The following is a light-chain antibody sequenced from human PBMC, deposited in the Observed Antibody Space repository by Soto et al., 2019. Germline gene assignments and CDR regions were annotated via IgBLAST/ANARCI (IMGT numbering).Light chain of an antibody. CDR2: EVN. J-gene: IGLJ1*01. Sequence: QSALTQPASVSGSPGQSITISCTGTSSDVGAYNYVSWYQQHPGKAPKLMIFEVNNRPSGVSNRFSGSKSGNTASLTISGLQAEDEAEYYCTSYTSSSTEVFGPGTKLTVL. CDR3: TSYTSSSTEV. V-gene: IGLV2-14*01. CDR1: SSDVGAYNY.